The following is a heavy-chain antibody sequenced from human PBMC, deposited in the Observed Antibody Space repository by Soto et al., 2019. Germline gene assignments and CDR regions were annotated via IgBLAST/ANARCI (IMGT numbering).Heavy chain of an antibody. Sequence: ASVKVSCKASGYTFTDYYMHWVRQAPGQGLEWMGWINPNSGGTNYAQRFQGRVTMTRDTSISTAYMELNRLRSDDTAVYYCARDQSPSSGWPGMDVWGQGTTVTVSS. CDR1: GYTFTDYY. CDR2: INPNSGGT. CDR3: ARDQSPSSGWPGMDV. V-gene: IGHV1-2*02. J-gene: IGHJ6*02. D-gene: IGHD6-19*01.